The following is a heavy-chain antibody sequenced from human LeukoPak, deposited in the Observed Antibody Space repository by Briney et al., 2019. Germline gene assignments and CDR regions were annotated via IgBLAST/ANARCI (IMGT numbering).Heavy chain of an antibody. V-gene: IGHV1-18*01. CDR3: ARDAYSSGWYSPRNWFDP. CDR1: GYTFTSYG. CDR2: ISAYNGNT. J-gene: IGHJ5*02. D-gene: IGHD6-19*01. Sequence: GASVKVSCKASGYTFTSYGISWVRQAPGQGLEWMGWISAYNGNTNYAQKLQGRVTMTTDTSTSTAYMELRSLRSDDTAVYYCARDAYSSGWYSPRNWFDPWGQGTLVTVSS.